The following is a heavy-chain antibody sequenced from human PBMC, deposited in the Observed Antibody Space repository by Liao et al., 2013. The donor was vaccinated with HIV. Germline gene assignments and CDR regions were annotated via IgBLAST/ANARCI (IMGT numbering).Heavy chain of an antibody. Sequence: QVQLQESGPGLVKPSQTLSLTCTVSGGSIGSTSYYWSWIRQPAGKGLEWIGRIYTSGSTSYSPSLKSRVTISVDTSKNQFSLKLSSVTAADTAVYYCARGAYYCDSNVLLGCFDLWGRGTLVPVSS. V-gene: IGHV4-61*02. CDR2: IYTSGST. CDR1: GGSIGSTSYY. J-gene: IGHJ2*01. D-gene: IGHD3-22*01. CDR3: ARGAYYCDSNVLLGCFDL.